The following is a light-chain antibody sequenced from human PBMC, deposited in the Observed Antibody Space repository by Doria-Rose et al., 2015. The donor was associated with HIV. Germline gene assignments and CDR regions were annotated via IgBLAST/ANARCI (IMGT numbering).Light chain of an antibody. CDR2: DGS. Sequence: TQSPGTLTLSPGERATLSCRASQSFSSTYLAWYQQKPGQAPSLLIYDGSTRATGIPDRFSASGSGTDFTLTINRLEPEDFALYYCHQYGTSWTFGQGTRVEI. V-gene: IGKV3-20*01. CDR3: HQYGTSWT. J-gene: IGKJ1*01. CDR1: QSFSSTY.